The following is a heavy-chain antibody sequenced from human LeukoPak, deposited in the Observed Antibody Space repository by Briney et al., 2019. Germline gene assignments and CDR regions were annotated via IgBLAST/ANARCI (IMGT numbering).Heavy chain of an antibody. V-gene: IGHV4-4*07. CDR3: ARPPYGDYFDY. D-gene: IGHD3-10*01. CDR1: GFTFSNAW. Sequence: MSGGSLRLTCVASGFTFSNAWMSWIRQPAGKGLEWIGRIYTNEYANYNPSLKNRVTMSVDTSKNQFSLRLSSVTAADTAVYYCARPPYGDYFDYWGQGILVTVSS. J-gene: IGHJ4*02. CDR2: IYTNEYA.